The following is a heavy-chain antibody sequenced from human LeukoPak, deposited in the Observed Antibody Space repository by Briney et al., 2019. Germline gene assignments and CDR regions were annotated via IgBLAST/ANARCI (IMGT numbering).Heavy chain of an antibody. CDR3: ARDPVDGDYEDY. J-gene: IGHJ4*02. D-gene: IGHD4-17*01. Sequence: SSETLSLTCTVSGGSISGYYWSWIRQPPGKGLEWIGYIYYSGSTNYNPSLKSRVTISVDTSKNQFSLKLSTVTAADTAVYYCARDPVDGDYEDYWGQGTLVTVSS. CDR1: GGSISGYY. CDR2: IYYSGST. V-gene: IGHV4-59*01.